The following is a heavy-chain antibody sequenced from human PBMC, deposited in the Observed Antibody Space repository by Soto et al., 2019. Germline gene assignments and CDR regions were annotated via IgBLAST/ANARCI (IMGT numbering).Heavy chain of an antibody. CDR3: ARVPDR. V-gene: IGHV4-30-2*01. CDR1: GGSISSGGYS. Sequence: QLQLQESGSGLVKPSQTLSLTCAVSGGSISSGGYSWSWIRQPPGKGLEWIGYSYHSGSTYYNPAQQSSXTISVDRSKNQFSLKLSSVTAADTAVYYGARVPDRWGQGTLVTVSS. J-gene: IGHJ5*02. CDR2: SYHSGST. D-gene: IGHD2-2*01.